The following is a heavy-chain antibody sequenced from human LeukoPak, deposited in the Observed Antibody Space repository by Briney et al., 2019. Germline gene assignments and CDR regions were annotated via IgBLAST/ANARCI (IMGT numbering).Heavy chain of an antibody. D-gene: IGHD6-13*01. CDR3: ARDMEQQLVSGSAFDI. Sequence: ASVKVSCKVSGFTLTELSMHWVRQAPGQGLEWMGGIIPIFGTANYAQKFQGRVTITTDESTSTAYMELSSLRSEDTAVYYCARDMEQQLVSGSAFDIWGQGTMVTVSS. CDR1: GFTLTELS. J-gene: IGHJ3*02. CDR2: IIPIFGTA. V-gene: IGHV1-69*05.